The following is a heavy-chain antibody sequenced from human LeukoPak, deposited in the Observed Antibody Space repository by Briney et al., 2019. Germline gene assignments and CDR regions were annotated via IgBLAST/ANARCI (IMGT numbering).Heavy chain of an antibody. V-gene: IGHV3-9*01. J-gene: IGHJ5*02. CDR3: AKGGTGYYKYNWFDP. CDR1: GFTFDDYA. CDR2: ISWNSGSI. Sequence: GRSLRLSCAASGFTFDDYAMHWVRQAPGKGLEWVSGISWNSGSIGYADSVKGRFTISRDNAKNSLYLQMNSLRAEDTALYYCAKGGTGYYKYNWFDPWGQRTLVTVSS. D-gene: IGHD3-9*01.